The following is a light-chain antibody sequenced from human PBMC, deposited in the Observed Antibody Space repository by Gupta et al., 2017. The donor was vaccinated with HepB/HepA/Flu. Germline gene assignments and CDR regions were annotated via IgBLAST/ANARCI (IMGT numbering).Light chain of an antibody. V-gene: IGLV3-21*04. CDR2: YDS. J-gene: IGLJ2*01. CDR1: NIGSKS. Sequence: SYVLTQPPSVSVAPGKTARITCGGNNIGSKSVHWYQQKPGQAPVPVIYYDSDRPSGIPERFSGSNSGNTATLTISRVEAGDEADYYCQVWDSSSGVVFGGGTKLTVL. CDR3: QVWDSSSGVV.